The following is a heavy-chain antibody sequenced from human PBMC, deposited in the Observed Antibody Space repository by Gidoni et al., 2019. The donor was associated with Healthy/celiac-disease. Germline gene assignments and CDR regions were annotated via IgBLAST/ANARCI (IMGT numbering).Heavy chain of an antibody. D-gene: IGHD1-26*01. CDR1: GFTFSSYW. Sequence: SCAATGFTFSSYWMSWVRQAPGKGLEWVANIKQDGSEKYYVDSVKGRFTISRDNAKNSLYLQMNSLRAEDTAVDYCASGRYSPDYWGQGTLVTVSS. CDR2: IKQDGSEK. V-gene: IGHV3-7*03. J-gene: IGHJ4*02. CDR3: ASGRYSPDY.